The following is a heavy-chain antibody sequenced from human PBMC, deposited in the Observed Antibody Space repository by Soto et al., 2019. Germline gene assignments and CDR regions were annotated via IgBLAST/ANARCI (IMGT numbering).Heavy chain of an antibody. CDR2: IYYSGST. Sequence: SETLSLTCTVSGGSISSSSYYWGWIRQPPGKGLEWIGSIYYSGSTYYNPSLKSRVTISVDTSKNQFSLKLSSVTAADTAVYYCARRRSYYGSGSRPFDYWGQGTPVTVSS. CDR1: GGSISSSSYY. J-gene: IGHJ4*02. D-gene: IGHD3-10*01. CDR3: ARRRSYYGSGSRPFDY. V-gene: IGHV4-39*01.